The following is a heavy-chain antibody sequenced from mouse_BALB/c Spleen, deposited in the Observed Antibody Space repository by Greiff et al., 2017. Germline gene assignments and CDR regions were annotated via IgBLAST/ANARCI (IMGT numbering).Heavy chain of an antibody. CDR2: ISSGSSTI. Sequence: EVMLVESGGGLVQPGGSRKLSCAASGFTFSSFGMHWVRQAPEKGLEWVAYISSGSSTIYYADTVKGRFTISRDNPKNTLFLQMTSLRSEDTAMYYCARGGYRYDGGNYFDYWGQGTTLTVSS. J-gene: IGHJ2*01. D-gene: IGHD2-14*01. V-gene: IGHV5-17*02. CDR1: GFTFSSFG. CDR3: ARGGYRYDGGNYFDY.